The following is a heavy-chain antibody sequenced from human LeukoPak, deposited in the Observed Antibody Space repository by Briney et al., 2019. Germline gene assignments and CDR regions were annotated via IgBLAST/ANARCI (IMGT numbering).Heavy chain of an antibody. CDR1: GGSISSTSYY. D-gene: IGHD6-13*01. V-gene: IGHV4-39*07. Sequence: PSETLSLTCTVSGGSISSTSYYWGWIRQPPGKGLEWIGSIYYSGSTYYNPSLKSRVTISVDTSKNQFSLKLTSVTAADTAVYYCARDWGIAAAGTPNDAFDIWGQGTMVTVSS. CDR3: ARDWGIAAAGTPNDAFDI. CDR2: IYYSGST. J-gene: IGHJ3*02.